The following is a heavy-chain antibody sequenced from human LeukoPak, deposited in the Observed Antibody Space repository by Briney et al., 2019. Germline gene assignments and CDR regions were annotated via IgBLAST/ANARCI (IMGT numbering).Heavy chain of an antibody. CDR1: GFTFSSYA. Sequence: PGRSLRLSCAASGFTFSSYAMHWVRQAPGKGLEWVAVISYDGSNKYYADSVKGRFTISRDNSKNTLYLQMNSLRAEDTAVYYCARDQGGYNWFDPWGQGTLVTVSS. D-gene: IGHD5-12*01. CDR2: ISYDGSNK. CDR3: ARDQGGYNWFDP. J-gene: IGHJ5*02. V-gene: IGHV3-30*04.